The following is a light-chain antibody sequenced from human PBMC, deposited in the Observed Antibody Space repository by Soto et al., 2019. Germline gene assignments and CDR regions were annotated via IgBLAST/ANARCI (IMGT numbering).Light chain of an antibody. V-gene: IGKV1-33*01. CDR1: QDIRNY. J-gene: IGKJ2*01. CDR2: DAS. CDR3: HQFDNLPQT. Sequence: DIQMTQSPSSLSASLGDRVTITCQASQDIRNYVNWYQQKPGKAPKLLIYDASNLETGVPSRFSGSGSGTDFTFTISCLQPEDIATYYCHQFDNLPQTFGQGTKLDIK.